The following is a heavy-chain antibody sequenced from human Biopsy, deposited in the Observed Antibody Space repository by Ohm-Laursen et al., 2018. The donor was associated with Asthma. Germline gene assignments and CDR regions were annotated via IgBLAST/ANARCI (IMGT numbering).Heavy chain of an antibody. Sequence: SLRLSCTASGFTFSDYYMTWIRQAPGKGLEWVSSISSSSSTNYADSVKGRFTISRDNAQNSLYLQMNSLRAEDTAVYYCTRSPGITGATMDYWGQGALVAVSS. CDR1: GFTFSDYY. CDR3: TRSPGITGATMDY. J-gene: IGHJ4*02. D-gene: IGHD1-20*01. CDR2: ISSSSST. V-gene: IGHV3-69-1*01.